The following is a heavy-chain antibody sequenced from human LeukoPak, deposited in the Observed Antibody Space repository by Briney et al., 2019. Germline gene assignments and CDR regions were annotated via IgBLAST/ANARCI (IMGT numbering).Heavy chain of an antibody. CDR3: ALCAPTDYDFWSGYSVNWFDP. D-gene: IGHD3-3*01. CDR1: GGSFIPYY. J-gene: IGHJ5*02. Sequence: SETLSLTCAVYGGSFIPYYWSWIRQPPGKGLEWIGEINHSGSTNYNPSLKSRVTISVDTSKNQFSLKLSSVTAADTAVYYCALCAPTDYDFWSGYSVNWFDPWGQGTLVTVSS. CDR2: INHSGST. V-gene: IGHV4-34*01.